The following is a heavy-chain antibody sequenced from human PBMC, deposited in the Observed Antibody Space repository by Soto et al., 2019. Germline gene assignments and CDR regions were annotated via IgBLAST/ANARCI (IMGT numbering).Heavy chain of an antibody. D-gene: IGHD1-1*01. Sequence: SETLSLACAVYGGFVSSGSYYWSWIRQPPGKGLEWIGEMSHSGGTHFNPSLKSRVTISVDTSKNQFSLKTSSVTAADTALYYCARVERGTATTVVDAFDIWGPGTMVTVS. J-gene: IGHJ3*02. CDR2: MSHSGGT. CDR3: ARVERGTATTVVDAFDI. CDR1: GGFVSSGSYY. V-gene: IGHV4-61*01.